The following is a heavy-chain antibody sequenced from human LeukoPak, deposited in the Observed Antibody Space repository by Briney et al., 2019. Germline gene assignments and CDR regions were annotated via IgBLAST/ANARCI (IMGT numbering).Heavy chain of an antibody. Sequence: GGSLRLSCAASGFTVSSNDMSWVRQAPGKGLECISVIYSGGSTDYADSVKGRLTISRDNSKNTLYLQMNSLRAEDTAVYYCARDQGAGTDYWGQGTLVTVSS. CDR2: IYSGGST. CDR3: ARDQGAGTDY. J-gene: IGHJ4*02. V-gene: IGHV3-53*01. CDR1: GFTVSSND. D-gene: IGHD6-19*01.